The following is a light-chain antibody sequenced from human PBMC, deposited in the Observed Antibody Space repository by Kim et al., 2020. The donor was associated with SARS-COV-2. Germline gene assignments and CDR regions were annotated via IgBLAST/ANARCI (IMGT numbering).Light chain of an antibody. J-gene: IGLJ3*02. CDR2: KNN. Sequence: GQTVTISCSRSSSHLDNNYIHWYQQLPGTAPEVLIYKNNQRPSGVPDRFSGSKSGTSASLAISGLQSEDEGDYYCAGWDDNLNAEVFGGGTQLTVL. CDR3: AGWDDNLNAEV. V-gene: IGLV1-44*01. CDR1: SSHLDNNY.